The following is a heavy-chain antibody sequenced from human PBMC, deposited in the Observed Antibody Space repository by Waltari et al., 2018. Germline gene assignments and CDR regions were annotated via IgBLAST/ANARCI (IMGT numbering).Heavy chain of an antibody. D-gene: IGHD3-10*01. CDR3: AREWFGAADY. J-gene: IGHJ4*02. CDR1: GFTFSSYS. V-gene: IGHV3-21*01. Sequence: EVQVVESGGGLVKPGGSLRLSCAASGFTFSSYSMHWVRQAPGKGLEWVSSISSTSSYIYYADSVKGRFTISRDNAKNSLFLQMKSLRVEDTAVYYCAREWFGAADYWGQGTLVTVSS. CDR2: ISSTSSYI.